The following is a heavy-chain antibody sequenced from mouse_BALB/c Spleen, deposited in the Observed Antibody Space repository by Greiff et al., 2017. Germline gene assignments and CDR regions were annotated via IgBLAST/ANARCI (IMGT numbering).Heavy chain of an antibody. CDR3: ARCYYDYDGFAY. D-gene: IGHD2-4*01. CDR1: GFTFSSFG. CDR2: ISSGSSTI. V-gene: IGHV5-17*02. Sequence: EVNVVESGGGLVQPGGSRKLSCAASGFTFSSFGMHWVRQAPEKGLEWVAYISSGSSTIYYADTVKGRFTIPRDNPKNTLFLQMTSLRSEDTAMYYCARCYYDYDGFAYWGQGTLVTVSA. J-gene: IGHJ3*01.